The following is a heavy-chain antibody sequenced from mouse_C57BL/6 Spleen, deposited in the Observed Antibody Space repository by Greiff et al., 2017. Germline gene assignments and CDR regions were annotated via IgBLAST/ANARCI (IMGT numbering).Heavy chain of an antibody. CDR1: GFTFSNYW. Sequence: EVMLVESGGGLVQPGGSMKLSCVASGFTFSNYWMNWVRQSPEKGLEWVAQIRLKSDNYATHYAESVKGRFTISRDDSKSSVYLQMNNLRAEDTGIDYCTGEQLRAWFAYWGQGTLVTVSA. V-gene: IGHV6-3*01. D-gene: IGHD3-2*02. J-gene: IGHJ3*01. CDR3: TGEQLRAWFAY. CDR2: IRLKSDNYAT.